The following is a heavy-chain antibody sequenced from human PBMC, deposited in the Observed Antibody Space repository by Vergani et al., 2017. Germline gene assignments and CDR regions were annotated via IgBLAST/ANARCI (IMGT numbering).Heavy chain of an antibody. CDR2: TIPIFGTA. CDR3: ARTLWGTYYYYCMDF. J-gene: IGHJ6*03. D-gene: IGHD5-18*01. Sequence: QVQLVQSGAEVKKPGSSVKVSCKPSGGTFSSYAISWVRQAPGQGLEWMGGTIPIFGTANYAQKFQGRVTITADRSTITAYMELSSLRTEDTAVYYCARTLWGTYYYYCMDFWGKGTTVTVSS. V-gene: IGHV1-69*06. CDR1: GGTFSSYA.